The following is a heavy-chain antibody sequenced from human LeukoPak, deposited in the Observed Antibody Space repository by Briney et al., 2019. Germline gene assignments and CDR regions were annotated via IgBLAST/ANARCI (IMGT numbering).Heavy chain of an antibody. CDR3: ARGGDSSGYNWFDP. Sequence: SETLSLTCAVYGGSFSGYYWSWIRQPPGKGLEWIGEINHSGSTNYNPSLKSRVTISVDTSNNQSSLKLSSVTAADTAVYYCARGGDSSGYNWFDPWGQGTLVTVSS. V-gene: IGHV4-34*01. D-gene: IGHD3-22*01. J-gene: IGHJ5*02. CDR1: GGSFSGYY. CDR2: INHSGST.